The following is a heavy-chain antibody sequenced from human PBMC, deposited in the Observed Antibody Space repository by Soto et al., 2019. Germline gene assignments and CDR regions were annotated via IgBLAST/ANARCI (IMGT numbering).Heavy chain of an antibody. V-gene: IGHV3-23*01. Sequence: EVQLLESGGGLVQPGGSLRLSCAASGFTFSSYAMSWVRQAPGKGLEWVSAISGSGGSTYYADSVKGRFTISRDNSKNTLYLQMNSMRAEDTAVYYCANPYYYDSSGYFDLWGRGTLVTVSS. CDR1: GFTFSSYA. CDR2: ISGSGGST. D-gene: IGHD3-22*01. J-gene: IGHJ2*01. CDR3: ANPYYYDSSGYFDL.